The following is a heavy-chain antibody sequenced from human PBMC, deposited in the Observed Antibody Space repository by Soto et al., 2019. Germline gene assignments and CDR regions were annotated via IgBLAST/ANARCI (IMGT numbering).Heavy chain of an antibody. J-gene: IGHJ4*02. V-gene: IGHV1-69*04. CDR1: GGTFSSFV. CDR3: AREGDMKFHSDSSDEPGY. CDR2: IIPSIGII. D-gene: IGHD3-22*01. Sequence: QVQLVQSGAEVKKPGSSVKVSCKASGGTFSSFVSSWVRQAPGQGLEWMGRIIPSIGIINYAQKFQGRVTITADTSTSTAYMELSSLRSDDTAVYYCAREGDMKFHSDSSDEPGYWGQGTLVTVSS.